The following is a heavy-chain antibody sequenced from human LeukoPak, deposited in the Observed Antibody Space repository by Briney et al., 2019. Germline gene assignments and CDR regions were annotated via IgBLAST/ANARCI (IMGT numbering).Heavy chain of an antibody. CDR1: GYSFTSYW. V-gene: IGHV5-51*01. Sequence: GESLKISGKGSGYSFTSYWIGWVRQMPGKGLEWMGIIYPGDSDTSDSPSFQGQVTFSATKSITTAYLKWSTLKASHTAMHNWARPARHTAYWGQGTLVTASS. J-gene: IGHJ4*02. CDR3: ARPARHTAY. D-gene: IGHD2-21*02. CDR2: IYPGDSDT.